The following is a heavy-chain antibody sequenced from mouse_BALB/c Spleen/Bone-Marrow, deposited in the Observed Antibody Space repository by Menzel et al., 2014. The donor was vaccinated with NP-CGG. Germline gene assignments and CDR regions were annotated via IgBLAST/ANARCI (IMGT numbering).Heavy chain of an antibody. CDR1: GFTFSSYA. Sequence: EAMLVESGGGLVKPGGSLKLSCAASGFTFSSYAMSWVRQTPEKRLEWVATISSGGSYTYYPNSVKGRFTISRDNAKNTLYLQMSSLRSEDTAMYYCARKSYYDYDGRAWFAYWGQGTLVTVSA. D-gene: IGHD2-4*01. CDR2: ISSGGSYT. CDR3: ARKSYYDYDGRAWFAY. J-gene: IGHJ3*01. V-gene: IGHV5-9-1*01.